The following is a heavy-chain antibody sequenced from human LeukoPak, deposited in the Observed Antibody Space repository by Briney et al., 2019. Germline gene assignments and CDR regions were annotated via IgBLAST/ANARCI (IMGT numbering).Heavy chain of an antibody. D-gene: IGHD2-2*01. CDR2: IYYSGST. J-gene: IGHJ3*02. CDR3: AREYQLLSNAFDI. V-gene: IGHV4-39*07. CDR1: GGSISSSSYY. Sequence: SETLSLTCTVSGGSISSSSYYWGWIRQPPGKGLEWIGSIYYSGSTYYNPSLKSRVTISVDTSKNQLSLKLSSVTAADTAVYYCAREYQLLSNAFDIWGQGTMVTVSS.